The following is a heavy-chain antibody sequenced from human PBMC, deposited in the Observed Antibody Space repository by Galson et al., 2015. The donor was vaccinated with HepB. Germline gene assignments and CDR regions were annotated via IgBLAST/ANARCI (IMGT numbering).Heavy chain of an antibody. CDR3: ARGSPDYGDYSFDY. CDR1: WDSVSSNSTT. Sequence: CAISWDSVSSNSTTWNWVRQSPSRGLEWLGRTYYRSRWQNDYAVSVTSRITINPDTSNNQFSLHLNSVTPEDTAVYYCARGSPDYGDYSFDYWGQGTLVTVSS. V-gene: IGHV6-1*01. CDR2: TYYRSRWQN. D-gene: IGHD4-17*01. J-gene: IGHJ4*02.